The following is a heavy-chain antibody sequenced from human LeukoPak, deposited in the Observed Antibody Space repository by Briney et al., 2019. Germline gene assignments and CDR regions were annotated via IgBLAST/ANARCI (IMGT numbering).Heavy chain of an antibody. D-gene: IGHD2-8*01. V-gene: IGHV4-59*01. CDR2: IDYSGST. Sequence: PSETLSLTCAVSGGSIGSYYWSWIRQPPGKGLEWIGYIDYSGSTNYNPSLKSRVTISVDTSKNQFSLKLSSVTAADTAVYYCARSGNWVCVRDVCYNYYYYGMDVWGQGTTVTVSS. CDR1: GGSIGSYY. CDR3: ARSGNWVCVRDVCYNYYYYGMDV. J-gene: IGHJ6*02.